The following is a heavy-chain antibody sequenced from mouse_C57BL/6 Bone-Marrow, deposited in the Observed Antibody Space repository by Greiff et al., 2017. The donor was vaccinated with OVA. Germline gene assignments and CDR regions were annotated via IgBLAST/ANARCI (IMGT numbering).Heavy chain of an antibody. Sequence: QVQLQQPGAELVMPGASVKLSCKASGYTFTSYWMHWVKQRPGQGLEWIGEIDPSDSYTNYNQKFKGKSTLTVDKSSSTAYMQLSSLTCEDSAVYSCASRDSSGTKGLFDYWGQGTTLTVSS. J-gene: IGHJ2*01. CDR2: IDPSDSYT. D-gene: IGHD3-2*02. CDR1: GYTFTSYW. CDR3: ASRDSSGTKGLFDY. V-gene: IGHV1-69*01.